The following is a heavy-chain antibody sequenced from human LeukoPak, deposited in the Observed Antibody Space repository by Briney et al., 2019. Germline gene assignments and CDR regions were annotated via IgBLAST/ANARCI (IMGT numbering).Heavy chain of an antibody. CDR2: ISGSGGST. CDR1: GFTFSSYA. V-gene: IGHV3-23*01. J-gene: IGHJ5*02. CDR3: AKAQKATTVTT. D-gene: IGHD4-11*01. Sequence: GGSLRLSCAASGFTFSSYAMSWVRQAPGNGLEWVSAISGSGGSTYYADSVKGRFTISRDNSKNTLYLQMNGLRAEDTAVYYCAKAQKATTVTTWGQGTLVTVSS.